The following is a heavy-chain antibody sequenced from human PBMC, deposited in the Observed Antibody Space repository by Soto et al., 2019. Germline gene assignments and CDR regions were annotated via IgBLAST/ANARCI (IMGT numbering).Heavy chain of an antibody. J-gene: IGHJ4*02. D-gene: IGHD3-3*01. Sequence: QVHLVQSGAEVEKPGASVKVSCKASGYTFTDYGISWVRQAPGQGLQWMGGITAFNGNTKYAQQFQGRVTMTTDTSTNTAYMELRSLESDDTAVYYCARISQSDFWSGYYYFFDYWGQGTLVTVSS. V-gene: IGHV1-18*01. CDR2: ITAFNGNT. CDR1: GYTFTDYG. CDR3: ARISQSDFWSGYYYFFDY.